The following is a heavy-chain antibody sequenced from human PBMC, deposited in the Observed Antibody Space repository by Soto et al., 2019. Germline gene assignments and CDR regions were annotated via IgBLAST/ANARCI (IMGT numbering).Heavy chain of an antibody. CDR3: ARGGKYCTNGVWSFYGMDV. D-gene: IGHD2-8*01. Sequence: QVQLVQSGAEVKKPGASVKVSCKASGYTFTSYGISWVRQAPGQGLEWMGWISAYNGNTNYAQKFQDRVIMTTDTSTSTVYMERSSLRSDDTAVYYCARGGKYCTNGVWSFYGMDVWGQGTTVTVSS. J-gene: IGHJ6*02. CDR1: GYTFTSYG. V-gene: IGHV1-18*01. CDR2: ISAYNGNT.